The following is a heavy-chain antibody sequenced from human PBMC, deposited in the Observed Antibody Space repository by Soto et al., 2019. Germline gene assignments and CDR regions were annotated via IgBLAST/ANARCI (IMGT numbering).Heavy chain of an antibody. V-gene: IGHV1-69*02. CDR3: ARGQSDYYDSSGYYSGWFDP. CDR2: IIPILGIA. D-gene: IGHD3-22*01. J-gene: IGHJ5*02. CDR1: GGTFSSYT. Sequence: QVQLVQSGAEVKKPGSSVKVSCKASGGTFSSYTISWVRQAPGQGLEWMGRIIPILGIANYAQKFQGRVTITADKSTSTAYMELSSLRSEDTAVYYCARGQSDYYDSSGYYSGWFDPWGQGTLVTVSS.